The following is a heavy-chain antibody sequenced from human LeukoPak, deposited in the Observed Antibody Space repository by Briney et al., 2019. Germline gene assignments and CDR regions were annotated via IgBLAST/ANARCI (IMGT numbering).Heavy chain of an antibody. CDR3: ARGSRGYCSSTSCDTDYFDY. CDR1: GGSFSGYY. D-gene: IGHD2-2*02. V-gene: IGHV4-34*01. J-gene: IGHJ4*02. CDR2: INHSGST. Sequence: SETLSLTCAVYGGSFSGYYWSWIRQPPGKGLEWIGEINHSGSTNYNPSLKSRVTISVDTSKNQFSLKLSSVTAADTAVYYCARGSRGYCSSTSCDTDYFDYWGQGTLVTVSS.